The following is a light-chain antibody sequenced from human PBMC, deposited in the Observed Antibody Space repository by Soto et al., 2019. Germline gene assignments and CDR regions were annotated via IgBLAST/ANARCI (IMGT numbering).Light chain of an antibody. V-gene: IGKV1-5*03. Sequence: DIQMTQSPSTLSASVGDSVTITCRASQSISNWLAWYQQKPGKAPKFLIYKASNLESGVPSRFSGSGSGTEFPLTISSLQPDDFATYYCQQYNSHSWTFGQGTKVEIK. CDR1: QSISNW. CDR3: QQYNSHSWT. CDR2: KAS. J-gene: IGKJ1*01.